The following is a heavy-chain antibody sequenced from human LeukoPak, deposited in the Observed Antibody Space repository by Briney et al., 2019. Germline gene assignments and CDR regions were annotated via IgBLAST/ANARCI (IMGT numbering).Heavy chain of an antibody. CDR1: GHTSTTYA. D-gene: IGHD2-2*01. J-gene: IGHJ6*02. Sequence: VASVKVSCTASGHTSTTYAIHWVRQAPGQGLEWMGWINAGNGNIKYSQKLQGRVTITGDTSASTAYMELSSLRSEDTAVYYCARGYCSSTSCYMDVWGQGTTVT. V-gene: IGHV1-3*01. CDR2: INAGNGNI. CDR3: ARGYCSSTSCYMDV.